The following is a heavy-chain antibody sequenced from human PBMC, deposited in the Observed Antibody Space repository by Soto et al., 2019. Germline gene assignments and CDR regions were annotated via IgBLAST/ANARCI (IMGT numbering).Heavy chain of an antibody. J-gene: IGHJ4*02. CDR2: IKKNADGGTT. CDR3: TTNPVGYTYFDS. CDR1: GFIVSNAW. Sequence: GGSLRLSCAASGFIVSNAWMSWVRQAPGKGLELVGRIKKNADGGTTDYAAPVEGRFTISRDDSKNTLFLQMNSLRPEDIAVYYCTTNPVGYTYFDSWGQGTLVTVSS. D-gene: IGHD5-18*01. V-gene: IGHV3-15*01.